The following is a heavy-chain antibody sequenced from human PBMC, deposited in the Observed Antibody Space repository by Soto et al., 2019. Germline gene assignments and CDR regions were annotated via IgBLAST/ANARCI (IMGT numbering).Heavy chain of an antibody. CDR1: GFTFSSYW. V-gene: IGHV3-7*05. J-gene: IGHJ6*02. D-gene: IGHD3-10*01. CDR3: ARDNRGFPYYYYYGMDV. CDR2: IKQDGSEK. Sequence: GGSLRLSCAASGFTFSSYWMSWVRQAPGKGLEWVANIKQDGSEKYYVDSVKGRFTISRDNAKNSLYLQMNSLRAEDTAVYYCARDNRGFPYYYYYGMDVWGQGTTVTVSS.